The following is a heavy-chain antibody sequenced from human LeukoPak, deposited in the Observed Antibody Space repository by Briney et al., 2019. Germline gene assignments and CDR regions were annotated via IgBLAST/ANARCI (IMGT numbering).Heavy chain of an antibody. D-gene: IGHD1-26*01. CDR1: GGSISSYY. J-gene: IGHJ4*02. CDR3: ARESGAFCPFGY. CDR2: IYYSGST. V-gene: IGHV4-59*01. Sequence: SETLSLTCTVSGGSISSYYWSWIRQPPGKGLEWIGYIYYSGSTNYNPSLKSRVTISVDTSKNQFSLKLSSVTAADTAVYYCARESGAFCPFGYWGQGTLVIVPS.